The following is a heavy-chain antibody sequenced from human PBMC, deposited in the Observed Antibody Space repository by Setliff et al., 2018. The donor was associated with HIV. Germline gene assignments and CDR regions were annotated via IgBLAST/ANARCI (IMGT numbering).Heavy chain of an antibody. CDR2: IIPILGIA. D-gene: IGHD6-19*01. Sequence: SVKVSCKASGGTFSSYAINWVRQAPGQGLEWMGGIIPILGIANNAQKFQGRVTITADKSTSTAYMELSSLRSEDTAEYFCARVPYRSAWFSGGHDAFDVWGQGTMVTVSS. CDR3: ARVPYRSAWFSGGHDAFDV. V-gene: IGHV1-69*10. J-gene: IGHJ3*01. CDR1: GGTFSSYA.